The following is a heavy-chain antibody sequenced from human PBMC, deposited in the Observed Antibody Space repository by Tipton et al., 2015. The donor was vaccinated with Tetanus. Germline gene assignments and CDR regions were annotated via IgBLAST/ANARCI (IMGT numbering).Heavy chain of an antibody. J-gene: IGHJ4*02. CDR3: ARGTGDY. CDR2: TSSSGST. D-gene: IGHD1-14*01. Sequence: LRLSCTVSGGSLRSGDHYWSWIRQPPGKGLEWLAYTSSSGSTNSDYSLKSRITISRDTSKNHFSLNLASVTAADTAVYYCARGTGDYWGQGTLVTVSS. CDR1: GGSLRSGDHY. V-gene: IGHV4-61*03.